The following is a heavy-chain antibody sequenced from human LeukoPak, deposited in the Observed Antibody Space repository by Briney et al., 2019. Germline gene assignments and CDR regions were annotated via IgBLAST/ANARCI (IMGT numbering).Heavy chain of an antibody. V-gene: IGHV3-23*01. D-gene: IGHD1-26*01. J-gene: IGHJ4*02. CDR1: GFTFSNYA. CDR3: AKDRNSEGGAAKNY. CDR2: ISGSGGST. Sequence: PGGSLRLSCAASGFTFSNYAMSWVRQAPGKGLEWVSTISGSGGSTYYADSVKGRVSISRDNSKNTLYLQINSLRAEDTAVYYCAKDRNSEGGAAKNYWGQGTLVTVSS.